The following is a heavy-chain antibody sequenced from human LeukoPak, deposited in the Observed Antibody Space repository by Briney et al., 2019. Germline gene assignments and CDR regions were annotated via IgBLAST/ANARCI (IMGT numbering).Heavy chain of an antibody. CDR1: GDSITSYY. Sequence: SETLSLTCTVSGDSITSYYWSWIRQPPGKGLEWIGHIYYSGSTNYNPSLKSRVTISVDTSKNQFSLKLSSVTAEDTAVYYCARVAGEKRTIFGVVIFGGYYMDVWGKGTTVTVSS. J-gene: IGHJ6*03. D-gene: IGHD3-3*01. CDR3: ARVAGEKRTIFGVVIFGGYYMDV. CDR2: IYYSGST. V-gene: IGHV4-59*01.